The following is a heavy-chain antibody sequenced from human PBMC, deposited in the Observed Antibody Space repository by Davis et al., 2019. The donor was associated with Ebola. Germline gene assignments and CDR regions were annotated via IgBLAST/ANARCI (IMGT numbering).Heavy chain of an antibody. CDR1: GFTFSSYW. D-gene: IGHD3-10*02. V-gene: IGHV3-7*01. J-gene: IGHJ6*04. CDR3: ASCSEDGMDV. CDR2: IKQDGSEK. Sequence: GESLKISCAASGFTFSSYWMSWVRQAPGKGLEWVANIKQDGSEKYYVDSVKGRFTISRDNAKNSLYLQMNGLRAEDTAVYYCASCSEDGMDVWGKGTTVTVSS.